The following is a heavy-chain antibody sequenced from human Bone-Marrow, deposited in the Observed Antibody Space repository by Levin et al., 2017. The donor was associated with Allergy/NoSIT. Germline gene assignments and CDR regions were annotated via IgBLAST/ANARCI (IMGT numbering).Heavy chain of an antibody. V-gene: IGHV3-23*01. Sequence: GGSLRLSCAASGFSFSGYGMSWVRQAPGKGLEWVSTITASGDSTYYADSVKGRFTISRDNSKNTLYLQMSGLRAEDTAVYYGAGRPYGSGWYYFDFWGQGALVTVSS. J-gene: IGHJ4*02. CDR2: ITASGDST. D-gene: IGHD6-19*01. CDR3: AGRPYGSGWYYFDF. CDR1: GFSFSGYG.